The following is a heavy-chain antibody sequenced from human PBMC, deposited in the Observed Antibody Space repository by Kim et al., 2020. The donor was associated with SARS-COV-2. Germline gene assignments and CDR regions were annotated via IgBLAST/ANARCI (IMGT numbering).Heavy chain of an antibody. D-gene: IGHD7-27*01. Sequence: GGSLRLSCAASGFTFSSYAMHWVRQAPGKGLEWVAITSYDGSNHYYTDSVKGRFTISRDNSKSTLYLQINSLRPEDTAIYYCVRDIGGILGRFGWFDPWGQGTLVTVSS. CDR1: GFTFSSYA. J-gene: IGHJ5*02. V-gene: IGHV3-30-3*01. CDR2: TSYDGSNH. CDR3: VRDIGGILGRFGWFDP.